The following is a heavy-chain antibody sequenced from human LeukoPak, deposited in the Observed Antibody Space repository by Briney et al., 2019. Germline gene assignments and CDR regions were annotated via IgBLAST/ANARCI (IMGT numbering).Heavy chain of an antibody. CDR2: INPNSGGT. CDR3: ARDQGSIFGAQYFQH. D-gene: IGHD3-3*01. V-gene: IGHV1-2*02. Sequence: GASVKVSCKASGYTFTGYYMHWVRQAPGQGLEWMGWINPNSGGTNYAQKFQGRVTMTRDTSISTAYMELSRLRSDDTAVYYCARDQGSIFGAQYFQHWGQGTLATVSS. J-gene: IGHJ1*01. CDR1: GYTFTGYY.